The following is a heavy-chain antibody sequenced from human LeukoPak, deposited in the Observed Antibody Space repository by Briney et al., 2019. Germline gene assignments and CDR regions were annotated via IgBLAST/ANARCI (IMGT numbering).Heavy chain of an antibody. D-gene: IGHD2-2*01. J-gene: IGHJ4*02. CDR2: INPNSGGT. CDR1: GYTFTGYY. Sequence: GASVKVSCKASGYTFTGYYMHWVRQAPGQGLEWMGWINPNSGGTNYAQKFQGRVTMTRDTSISTAYMELSRLRSDDTAVYYCARDLPVDIVVVPAAIWEDYWGQGTLVTVSS. V-gene: IGHV1-2*02. CDR3: ARDLPVDIVVVPAAIWEDY.